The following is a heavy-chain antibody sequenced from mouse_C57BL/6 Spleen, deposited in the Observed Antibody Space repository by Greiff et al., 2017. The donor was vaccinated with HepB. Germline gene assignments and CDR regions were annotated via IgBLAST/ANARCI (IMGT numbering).Heavy chain of an antibody. CDR1: GFTFSSYG. J-gene: IGHJ2*01. V-gene: IGHV5-6*01. CDR3: ARQAENFDY. D-gene: IGHD3-3*01. Sequence: DVQLVESGGDLVKPGGSLKLSCAASGFTFSSYGMSWVRQTPDKRLEWVATISSGGSYTYYPDSVKGRFTISRDNAKNTLYLQMSSLKSEDTAMYYCARQAENFDYWGQGTTLTVSS. CDR2: ISSGGSYT.